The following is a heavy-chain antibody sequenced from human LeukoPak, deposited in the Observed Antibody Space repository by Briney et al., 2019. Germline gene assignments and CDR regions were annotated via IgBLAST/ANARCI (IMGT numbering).Heavy chain of an antibody. V-gene: IGHV4-30-2*01. CDR3: ARDGLYYYGMDV. J-gene: IGHJ6*02. Sequence: QVQLQESGPGLVKPSQTLSLTCTVSGGSISSGGYYWSWIRQPPGKGLEWIGYIYHSGSTYYNPSLKSRVTISVDTSKNQFSLDLSSVTAADTAVYYCARDGLYYYGMDVWGQGTTVTVSS. CDR2: IYHSGST. CDR1: GGSISSGGYY.